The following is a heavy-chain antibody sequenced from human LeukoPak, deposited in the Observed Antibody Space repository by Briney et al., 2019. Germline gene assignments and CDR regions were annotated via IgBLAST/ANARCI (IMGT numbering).Heavy chain of an antibody. Sequence: GGSLRLSCAASGFTFSSYAMHWVRQAPGKGLEYVSSISSNGGSTYYANSVKGRFTISRDNSKNTLNLQMGSLRGDDMAVYYCARDQGYKYGYGFDYWGQGTLVTVSS. CDR1: GFTFSSYA. CDR3: ARDQGYKYGYGFDY. D-gene: IGHD5-18*01. J-gene: IGHJ4*02. V-gene: IGHV3-64*01. CDR2: ISSNGGST.